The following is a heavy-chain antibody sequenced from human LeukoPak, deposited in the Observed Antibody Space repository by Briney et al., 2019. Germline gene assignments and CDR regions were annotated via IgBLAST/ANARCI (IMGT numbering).Heavy chain of an antibody. Sequence: SETLSLTCAVYGGSFSGYYWSWIRQPPGKGLEWIGEINYSGSTNYNPSLKSRVTMSVDTSKNQFSLKLSSVTAADTAVYYCARHLSGSYFNFDYWGQGTLVTVSS. CDR2: INYSGST. J-gene: IGHJ4*02. D-gene: IGHD1-26*01. CDR3: ARHLSGSYFNFDY. CDR1: GGSFSGYY. V-gene: IGHV4-34*01.